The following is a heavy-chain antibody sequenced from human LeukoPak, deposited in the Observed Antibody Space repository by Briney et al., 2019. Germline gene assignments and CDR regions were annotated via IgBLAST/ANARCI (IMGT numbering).Heavy chain of an antibody. V-gene: IGHV3-64*02. Sequence: GGSLRLSCAASGFIFSSYAIHWVRQAPGKGLEYVSAISRNGLTTYYADSVKGRFTISRDNSKNTVYLQMDGQRAEDMAVYYCARAKYYDFWSGYPPSPSFDYWGQGTLVTVSS. J-gene: IGHJ4*02. CDR3: ARAKYYDFWSGYPPSPSFDY. CDR1: GFIFSSYA. D-gene: IGHD3-3*01. CDR2: ISRNGLTT.